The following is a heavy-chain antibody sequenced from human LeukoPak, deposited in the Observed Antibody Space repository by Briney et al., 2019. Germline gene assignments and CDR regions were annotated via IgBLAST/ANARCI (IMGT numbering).Heavy chain of an antibody. CDR1: GGSFIGHY. Sequence: SETLSLPCAVFGGSFIGHYWSWIRQPPGKGLEGIGEINHSGSTNYNPSLKSRVTISVDTSKNQFSLKLSSVTAADTAVYYCARRYYYDSSGLYYFDYWGQGTLVTVSS. CDR3: ARRYYYDSSGLYYFDY. J-gene: IGHJ4*02. CDR2: INHSGST. V-gene: IGHV4-34*01. D-gene: IGHD3-22*01.